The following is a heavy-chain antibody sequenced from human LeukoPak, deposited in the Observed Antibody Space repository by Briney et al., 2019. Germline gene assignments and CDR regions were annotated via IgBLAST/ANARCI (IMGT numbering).Heavy chain of an antibody. V-gene: IGHV3-23*01. J-gene: IGHJ6*03. CDR1: GFTFSSYA. Sequence: TGGSLRLSCAASGFTFSSYAMSWVRQAPGKGLEWVSAISGSGGSTYYADSVKGRFTISRDNSKNTLYLQMNSLRAEDTAVYYCAKVHKRDPGLKRYYYYYYMDVWGKGTTVTVSS. CDR3: AKVHKRDPGLKRYYYYYYMDV. D-gene: IGHD3-10*01. CDR2: ISGSGGST.